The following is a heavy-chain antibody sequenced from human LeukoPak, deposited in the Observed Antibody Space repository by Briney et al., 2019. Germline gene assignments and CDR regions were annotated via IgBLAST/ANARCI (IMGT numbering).Heavy chain of an antibody. CDR2: IRYDGSNK. Sequence: PGGSLRLSCAASGFTFSSYGMHWVRQAPGKGLEWVAFIRYDGSNKYYADSVKGRFTISRDNSKNTLYLQMNSLRAEDTAVYYCAKDRTHGIAAVGTVYFDYWGQGTLVTVSS. CDR3: AKDRTHGIAAVGTVYFDY. CDR1: GFTFSSYG. D-gene: IGHD6-13*01. J-gene: IGHJ4*02. V-gene: IGHV3-30*02.